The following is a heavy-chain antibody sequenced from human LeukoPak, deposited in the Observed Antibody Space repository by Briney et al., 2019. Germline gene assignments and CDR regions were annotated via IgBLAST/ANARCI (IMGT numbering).Heavy chain of an antibody. CDR2: IYHSGRS. CDR1: GGSISSDDYC. J-gene: IGHJ6*02. CDR3: ARSLSYYYYYGMDV. Sequence: PSQTLSLTCSVSGGSISSDDYCWNWIRQHPGRGLEWIGYIYHSGRSYYNPSLKSRITMSVDTSKNQFSLKLSSVTAADTAVYYCARSLSYYYYYGMDVWGQGTTVTVSS. D-gene: IGHD3-16*02. V-gene: IGHV4-31*03.